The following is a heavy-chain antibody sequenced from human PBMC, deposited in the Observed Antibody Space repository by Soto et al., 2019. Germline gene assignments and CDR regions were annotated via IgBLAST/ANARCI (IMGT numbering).Heavy chain of an antibody. V-gene: IGHV1-18*01. D-gene: IGHD3-22*01. J-gene: IGHJ3*02. CDR1: GYPFTHYG. Sequence: ASVKVSCKSSGYPFTHYGITWIRQARGQGLEWMGWISPFNGNTNYGQTLQGRVTLTTETSTSTVYMELSSLRSEDTALYYFARDGDSSGHNIGVWAFDIWGQGTMVTVSS. CDR2: ISPFNGNT. CDR3: ARDGDSSGHNIGVWAFDI.